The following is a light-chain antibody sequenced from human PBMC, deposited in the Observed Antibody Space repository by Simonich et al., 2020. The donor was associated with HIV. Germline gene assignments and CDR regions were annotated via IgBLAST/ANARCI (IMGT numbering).Light chain of an antibody. V-gene: IGKV1-NL1*01. J-gene: IGKJ2*01. CDR3: QQYYSTPRT. CDR2: AAS. Sequence: DIQMTQSPSSLSASVGDRVTITCRASQDIINSLAWYQQNPGKAPKLLLYAASRLQSGVPSRFSGSGSGADYTLTISSLQPEDFATYYCQQYYSTPRTFGQGTKLEIK. CDR1: QDIINS.